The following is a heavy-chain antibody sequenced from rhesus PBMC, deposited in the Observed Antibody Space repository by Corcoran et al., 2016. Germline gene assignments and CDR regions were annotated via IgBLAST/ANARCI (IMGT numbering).Heavy chain of an antibody. V-gene: IGHV4S7*01. D-gene: IGHD3-16*01. CDR3: ARDGSYSDYLRFDY. CDR1: GGAISDSYC. J-gene: IGHJ4*01. Sequence: QVQLQESGPGLGKPSETLSLPCAVLGGAISDSYCWRCVGAPRGKGLDWIGNIYGSGGSTYYNPSLKSRVTISTDTSKNQFSLKLSSVTAADTAVYYCARDGSYSDYLRFDYWGQGVLVTVSS. CDR2: IYGSGGST.